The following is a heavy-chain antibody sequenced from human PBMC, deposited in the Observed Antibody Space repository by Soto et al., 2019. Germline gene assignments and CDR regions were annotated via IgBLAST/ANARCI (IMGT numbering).Heavy chain of an antibody. CDR1: GYTFTSYY. Sequence: ASVKVSCKASGYTFTSYYMHWVRQAPGQGLEWMGIINPSGGSTSYAQKFQGRVTMTRDTSTSTVYMELSSLRSEDTAVYYCARDPTGDYYYYYMDVWGKGTTVTVSS. J-gene: IGHJ6*03. CDR2: INPSGGST. V-gene: IGHV1-46*03. CDR3: ARDPTGDYYYYYMDV.